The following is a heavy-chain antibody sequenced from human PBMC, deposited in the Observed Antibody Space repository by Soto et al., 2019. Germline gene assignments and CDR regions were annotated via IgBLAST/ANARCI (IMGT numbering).Heavy chain of an antibody. Sequence: SETLSLTCPVSGVSISSYYWIWLRKSPGTGLDWIGYIYHTGTTNYNPSLKRRVTIELDKSENQFSQKVTPLNAADTAVYYCARRDPRTSVDYGGKGTLVTVSS. CDR1: GVSISSYY. D-gene: IGHD1-7*01. CDR3: ARRDPRTSVDY. CDR2: IYHTGTT. J-gene: IGHJ4*02. V-gene: IGHV4-59*08.